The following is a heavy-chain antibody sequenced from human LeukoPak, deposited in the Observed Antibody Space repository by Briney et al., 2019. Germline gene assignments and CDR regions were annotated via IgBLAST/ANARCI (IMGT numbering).Heavy chain of an antibody. J-gene: IGHJ6*02. V-gene: IGHV4-30-4*01. CDR1: GGSISSGDYY. D-gene: IGHD1-14*01. CDR2: IYYSGST. CDR3: ASEVFLPITSYYYYYGMDV. Sequence: SETLSLTCTVSGGSISSGDYYWSWIRQPPGKGLEWIGYIYYSGSTYYNPSLKSRVTISVDTSKNQFSLKLSSVTAADTAVYYCASEVFLPITSYYYYYGMDVWGQGTTVTVSS.